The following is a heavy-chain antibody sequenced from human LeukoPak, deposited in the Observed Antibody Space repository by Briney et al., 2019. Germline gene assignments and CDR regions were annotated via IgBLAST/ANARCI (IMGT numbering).Heavy chain of an antibody. J-gene: IGHJ6*03. CDR2: IYTSGST. CDR3: ARGSGSRLHNYYYYMDV. Sequence: PSETLSHTCTVSGGSISSYYWSWIRQPAGKGLEWIGRIYTSGSTNYNPSLKSRVTMSVDTSKNQFSLKLSSVTAADTAVYYCARGSGSRLHNYYYYMDVWGKGTTVTVSS. D-gene: IGHD5-12*01. CDR1: GGSISSYY. V-gene: IGHV4-4*07.